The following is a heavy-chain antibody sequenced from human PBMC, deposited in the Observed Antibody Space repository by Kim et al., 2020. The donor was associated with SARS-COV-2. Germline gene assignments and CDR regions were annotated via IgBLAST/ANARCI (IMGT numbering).Heavy chain of an antibody. Sequence: SETLSLTCVASGASISSSSCWCWVRQPPGKGLEWIGEVDHSGTTSYNVSLKNRVSILVDKSKNQFSLRLTSVSAADTAVYYCARGVSSAWTLRAWFDPWGRGTLVAVS. V-gene: IGHV4-4*02. CDR1: GASISSSSC. J-gene: IGHJ5*02. CDR3: ARGVSSAWTLRAWFDP. D-gene: IGHD3-22*01. CDR2: VDHSGTT.